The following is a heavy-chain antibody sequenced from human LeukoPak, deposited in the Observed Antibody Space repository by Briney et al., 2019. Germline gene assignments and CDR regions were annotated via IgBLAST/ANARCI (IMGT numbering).Heavy chain of an antibody. CDR2: INSDGSNT. Sequence: GGSLRLPCAASGFTFSRFWMHWVRQAPGKGLVWVSRINSDGSNTSYADFVKGRFTISRDNAKNTLYLQMNSLRVEDTAVYYCASVGYGSENWGQGTLVTVSS. D-gene: IGHD3-10*01. CDR1: GFTFSRFW. V-gene: IGHV3-74*01. J-gene: IGHJ4*02. CDR3: ASVGYGSEN.